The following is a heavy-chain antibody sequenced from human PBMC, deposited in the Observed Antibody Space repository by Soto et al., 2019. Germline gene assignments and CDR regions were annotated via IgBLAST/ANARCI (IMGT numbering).Heavy chain of an antibody. CDR1: GGSFSGYY. Sequence: PSETLSLTCAVYGGSFSGYYWSWIRQPPGKGLEWIGEINHSGSTNYNPSLKSRVTISVDTSKNQFSLKLSSVTAADTAVYYCARVDCSGGSCFNFDYWGQGTLVTVSS. D-gene: IGHD2-15*01. V-gene: IGHV4-34*01. CDR2: INHSGST. J-gene: IGHJ4*02. CDR3: ARVDCSGGSCFNFDY.